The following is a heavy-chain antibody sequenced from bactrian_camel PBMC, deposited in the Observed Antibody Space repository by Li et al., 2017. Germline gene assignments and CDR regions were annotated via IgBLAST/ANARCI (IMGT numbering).Heavy chain of an antibody. Sequence: HVQLVESGGGSVQAGGSLTLSCAASGFTFSSWWMYWVRQAPGKGLEWVSEINSSGRRTNYADSVKGRFTISRDNAKNTLYLQLNSLEPEDTGMYYCAKETEWVGYHEFAAYWGQGTQVTVS. D-gene: IGHD5*01. CDR1: GFTFSSWW. J-gene: IGHJ4*01. CDR3: AKETEWVGYHEFAAY. V-gene: IGHV3S1*01. CDR2: INSSGRRT.